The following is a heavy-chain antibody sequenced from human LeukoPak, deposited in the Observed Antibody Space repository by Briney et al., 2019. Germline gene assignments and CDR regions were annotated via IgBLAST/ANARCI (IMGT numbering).Heavy chain of an antibody. CDR1: GGSSSGYY. CDR2: INHSGST. J-gene: IGHJ4*02. V-gene: IGHV4-34*01. D-gene: IGHD3-22*01. Sequence: PSETLSLTCAVYGGSSSGYYWSWIRQRPGKGLEWIGEINHSGSTNYNPSLKSRVTISVDTSKNQFSLKLSSVTAADTAVYYCARGPGDGGYYDSSGYYYAYWGQGTLVTVSS. CDR3: ARGPGDGGYYDSSGYYYAY.